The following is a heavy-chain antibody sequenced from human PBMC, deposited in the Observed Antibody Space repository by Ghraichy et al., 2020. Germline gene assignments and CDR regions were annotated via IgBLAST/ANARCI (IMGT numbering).Heavy chain of an antibody. CDR1: GGSFSGYY. D-gene: IGHD1-26*01. CDR3: ARVREGVGATRGWFDP. J-gene: IGHJ5*02. CDR2: INHSGST. V-gene: IGHV4-34*01. Sequence: SETLSLTCAVYGGSFSGYYWSWIRQPPGKGLEWIGEINHSGSTNYNPSLKSRVTISVDTSKNQFSLKLSSVTAADTAVYYCARVREGVGATRGWFDPWGQGTLVTVSS.